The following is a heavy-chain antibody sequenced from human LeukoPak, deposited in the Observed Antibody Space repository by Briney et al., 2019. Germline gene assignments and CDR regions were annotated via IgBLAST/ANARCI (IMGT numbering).Heavy chain of an antibody. V-gene: IGHV3-43D*03. CDR1: GFTFDDYA. CDR3: AKDMAAYYYASGNIDY. J-gene: IGHJ4*02. D-gene: IGHD3-10*01. Sequence: PGGSLRLYCAASGFTFDDYAMHWVRQAPGKGLEWVSLISWDGGGTYYADSVKGRFSISRDNSKNSLYLQMNSLRAEDTALYYCAKDMAAYYYASGNIDYWGQGTLVTVSS. CDR2: ISWDGGGT.